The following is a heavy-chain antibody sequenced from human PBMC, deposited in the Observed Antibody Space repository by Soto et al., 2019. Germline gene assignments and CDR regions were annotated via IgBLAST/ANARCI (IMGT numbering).Heavy chain of an antibody. CDR1: GFPFRNYA. J-gene: IGHJ4*02. CDR2: ISYDGNNQ. Sequence: PGGSLRLSCAASGFPFRNYAMFWVRQAPGKGLQWVATISYDGNNQYYADSVKGRFTVSRDTYNNRLYPHCNSLRTEDTAIYYCAGGCTDAVGALDYWGQETVVTVS. D-gene: IGHD2-8*01. CDR3: AGGCTDAVGALDY. V-gene: IGHV3-30*14.